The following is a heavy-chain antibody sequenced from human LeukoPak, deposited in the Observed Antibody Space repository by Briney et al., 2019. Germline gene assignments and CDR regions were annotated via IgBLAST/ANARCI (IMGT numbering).Heavy chain of an antibody. D-gene: IGHD3-3*01. CDR2: INHSGST. Sequence: SETLSLTCAVYGGSFSGYYWSWIRQPPGKGLEWIGEINHSGSTNYNLSLKSRFTISVDTSKNQFSLKLRSVTAADTAVYYCARGDLKSDWFDPWGQGTLVIVST. CDR3: ARGDLKSDWFDP. J-gene: IGHJ5*02. V-gene: IGHV4-34*01. CDR1: GGSFSGYY.